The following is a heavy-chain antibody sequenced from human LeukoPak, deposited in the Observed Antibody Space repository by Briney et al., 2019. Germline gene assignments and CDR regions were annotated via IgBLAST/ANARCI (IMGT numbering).Heavy chain of an antibody. CDR3: ARGAKTRLPSRANDY. CDR2: ISSSSSYI. CDR1: GFTFSSYS. J-gene: IGHJ4*02. D-gene: IGHD2-15*01. V-gene: IGHV3-21*01. Sequence: PGGSLRLSCAASGFTFSSYSMNWVRQAPGKGLEWVSSISSSSSYIYYADSVKGRFTISRDNAKNSLYLQMNSLRAEDTAVYYCARGAKTRLPSRANDYWGQGTLVTVSS.